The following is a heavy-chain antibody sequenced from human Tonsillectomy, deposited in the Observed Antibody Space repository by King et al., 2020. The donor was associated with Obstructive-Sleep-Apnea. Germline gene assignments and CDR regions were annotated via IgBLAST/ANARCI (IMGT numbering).Heavy chain of an antibody. CDR1: GFTFSDYY. V-gene: IGHV3-11*06. Sequence: VQLVESGGGLVKPGGSLRLSCAASGFTFSDYYMSWIRQAPGKGLEWISYISNTTYTSYADSVKGRFTISRDNAKNSLYLQMNSLGAEDTAVYYCARERGGFWGQGTLVTVSS. J-gene: IGHJ4*02. CDR2: ISNTTYT. D-gene: IGHD3-16*01. CDR3: ARERGGF.